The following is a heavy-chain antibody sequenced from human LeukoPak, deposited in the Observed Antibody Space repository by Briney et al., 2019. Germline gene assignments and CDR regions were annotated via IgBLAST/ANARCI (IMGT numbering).Heavy chain of an antibody. D-gene: IGHD2-2*01. CDR2: IYYSGST. Sequence: SETLSLTCSVSGGSVSSGISYWSWIRQPPGKGLEWIGYIYYSGSTNYNPSLKSRVTISVDTSKNQFSLKLSSVTAADTAVYYCARALSSVGYCSSTSCYAAGRYYYGMDVWGQGTTVTVSS. CDR3: ARALSSVGYCSSTSCYAAGRYYYGMDV. J-gene: IGHJ6*02. CDR1: GGSVSSGISY. V-gene: IGHV4-61*01.